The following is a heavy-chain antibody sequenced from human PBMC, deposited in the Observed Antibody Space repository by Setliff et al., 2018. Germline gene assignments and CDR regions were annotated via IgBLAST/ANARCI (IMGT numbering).Heavy chain of an antibody. Sequence: SETLSLTCTVSGGSISSSSYYWGWIRQPPGKGLEWIGSLKYRESTNFHPSLKSRVAISVDPSKNQFYLNLRSVTAADTAVYFCARGTKTMVINYWYFDVWGRGTPVTVSS. CDR3: ARGTKTMVINYWYFDV. D-gene: IGHD4-17*01. CDR2: LKYREST. CDR1: GGSISSSSYY. V-gene: IGHV4-39*07. J-gene: IGHJ2*01.